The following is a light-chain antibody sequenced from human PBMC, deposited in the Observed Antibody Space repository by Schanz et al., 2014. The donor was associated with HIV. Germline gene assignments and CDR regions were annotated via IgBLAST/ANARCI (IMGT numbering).Light chain of an antibody. CDR1: SNDVGIYNL. J-gene: IGLJ1*01. V-gene: IGLV2-23*02. CDR3: CSFAGNYVYV. Sequence: QSALTQPASVSGSPGQSITISCTGTSNDVGIYNLVSWYQQHPGKAPKLMIYEVSKRPSGVPDRFSGSKSGNTASLTVSGLQAEDEADYYCCSFAGNYVYVFGTGTKLTVL. CDR2: EVS.